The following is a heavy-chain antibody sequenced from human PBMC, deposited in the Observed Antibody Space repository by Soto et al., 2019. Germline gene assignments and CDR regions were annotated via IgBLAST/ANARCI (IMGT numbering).Heavy chain of an antibody. Sequence: SETLSLTYAVSGGSIISSNWWSWVRKPPGKGLEWIGEIYHSGSTNYNPSLKSRVTISVDKSKNQFSLKLSSVTAADTAVYYCAREDYDSSGRLNWFDPWGQGTLVTVSS. CDR1: GGSIISSNW. J-gene: IGHJ5*02. D-gene: IGHD3-22*01. CDR3: AREDYDSSGRLNWFDP. CDR2: IYHSGST. V-gene: IGHV4-4*02.